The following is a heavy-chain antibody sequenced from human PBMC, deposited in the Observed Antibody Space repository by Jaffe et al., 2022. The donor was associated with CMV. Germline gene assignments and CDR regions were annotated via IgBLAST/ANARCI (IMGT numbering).Heavy chain of an antibody. J-gene: IGHJ4*02. CDR2: INPKNGES. Sequence: QVQLVQSGTDIKMPGASVKVSCKASGYTFVDFYLHWIRQVPGQGLEWMGWINPKNGESKYAQKFQGTVTMTRDTSINTAYMDLTGLTSDDTAVYYCARGDPDSQYIGYDTFDSWGQGTLVIVSS. V-gene: IGHV1-2*02. D-gene: IGHD5-12*01. CDR3: ARGDPDSQYIGYDTFDS. CDR1: GYTFVDFY.